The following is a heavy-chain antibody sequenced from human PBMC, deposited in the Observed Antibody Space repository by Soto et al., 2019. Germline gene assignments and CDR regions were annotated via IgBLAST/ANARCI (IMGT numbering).Heavy chain of an antibody. Sequence: GGSLRLSCAASGFTFSSYGMHWVRQAPGKGLEWVAVISYDGSNKYYADSVKGRFTISRDNSKNTLYLQMNSLRAEDTAVYYCAKGPIAAAGQYWYFDLWGRGTLVTVSS. CDR3: AKGPIAAAGQYWYFDL. CDR1: GFTFSSYG. CDR2: ISYDGSNK. D-gene: IGHD6-13*01. V-gene: IGHV3-30*18. J-gene: IGHJ2*01.